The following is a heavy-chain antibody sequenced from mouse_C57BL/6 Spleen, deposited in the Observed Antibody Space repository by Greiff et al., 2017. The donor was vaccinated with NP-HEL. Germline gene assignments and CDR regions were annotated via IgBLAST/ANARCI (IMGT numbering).Heavy chain of an antibody. CDR2: INPNNGGS. D-gene: IGHD1-1*01. V-gene: IGHV1-22*01. CDR1: GYTFTDYN. J-gene: IGHJ2*01. Sequence: EVQLQQSGPELVKPGASVKMSCKASGYTFTDYNMHWVKQSHGKSLEWIGYINPNNGGSSYNQKFKGKATLTVNKSSSTAYMELRGLTSEDSAVYYCARITTVVGPFDYWGQGTTLTVSS. CDR3: ARITTVVGPFDY.